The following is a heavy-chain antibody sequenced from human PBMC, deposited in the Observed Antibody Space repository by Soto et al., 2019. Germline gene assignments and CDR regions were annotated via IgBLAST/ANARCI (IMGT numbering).Heavy chain of an antibody. V-gene: IGHV3-15*01. CDR3: TTDLAVAGPFDY. CDR1: GFTFSNAW. Sequence: GGSLRLSCAASGFTFSNAWMSWVRQAPGKGLEWVGRIKSKTDGGTTDYAAPVKGRFTISRDDSKNTLYLQVNSLKTEDTAVYYCTTDLAVAGPFDYWGQGTLVTVSS. J-gene: IGHJ4*02. D-gene: IGHD6-19*01. CDR2: IKSKTDGGTT.